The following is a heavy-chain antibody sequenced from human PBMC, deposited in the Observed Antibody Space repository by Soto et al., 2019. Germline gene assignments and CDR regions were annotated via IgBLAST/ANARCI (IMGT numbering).Heavy chain of an antibody. CDR1: GGSISSGGYY. J-gene: IGHJ4*02. V-gene: IGHV4-31*03. D-gene: IGHD5-18*01. CDR3: ARVSLWPEF. CDR2: IYYSGST. Sequence: QVQLQESGPGLVKPSQTLSLTCTVSGGSISSGGYYWSWIRQHPGKGLEWIGYIYYSGSTYYNPSLXXRXTXXVDTSKNQFALTLSSVTAADTAVYYCARVSLWPEFWGQGTLVTVSS.